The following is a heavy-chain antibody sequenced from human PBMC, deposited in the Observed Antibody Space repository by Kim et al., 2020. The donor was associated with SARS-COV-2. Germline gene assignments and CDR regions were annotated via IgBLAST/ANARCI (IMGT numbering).Heavy chain of an antibody. CDR3: ARDVEYYDILTGYYKPYYFDY. J-gene: IGHJ4*02. Sequence: GGSLRLSCAASGFTFSSYSMNWVRQAPGKGLEWVSSISSSSSYIYYADSVKGRFTISRDNAKNSLYLQMNSLRAEDTAVYYCARDVEYYDILTGYYKPYYFDYWGQEPLVTVSS. CDR1: GFTFSSYS. CDR2: ISSSSSYI. V-gene: IGHV3-21*01. D-gene: IGHD3-9*01.